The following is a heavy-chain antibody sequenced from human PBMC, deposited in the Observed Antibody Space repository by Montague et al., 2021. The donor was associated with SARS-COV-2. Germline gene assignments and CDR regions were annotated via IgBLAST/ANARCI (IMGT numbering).Heavy chain of an antibody. Sequence: SETLSLTCVVFGGSVSSYYWSWIRQPPGKALEWIGHIYYSGNTNYNPSLQSRLTISVDTSKNQVSLRLSSVTAADTAVYYCARGESYSTSWYYFFDYWGQGTLVTVSS. CDR1: GGSVSSYY. V-gene: IGHV4-59*02. CDR2: IYYSGNT. CDR3: ARGESYSTSWYYFFDY. D-gene: IGHD6-13*01. J-gene: IGHJ4*02.